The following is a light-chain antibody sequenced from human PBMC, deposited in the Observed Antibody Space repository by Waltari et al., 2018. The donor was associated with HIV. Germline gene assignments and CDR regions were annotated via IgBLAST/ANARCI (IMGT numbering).Light chain of an antibody. CDR1: QSLLHRNGYNY. CDR2: LGS. Sequence: EIGMTQSPLSLPVTPGEPASISRTTSQSLLHRNGYNYLDWYRQKTGQSPQLLICLGSNRASGVPDRFSGSGSGTDFTLKISRVEAEDVGVYYCMQALQTPLTFGGGTKVEIK. J-gene: IGKJ4*01. CDR3: MQALQTPLT. V-gene: IGKV2-28*01.